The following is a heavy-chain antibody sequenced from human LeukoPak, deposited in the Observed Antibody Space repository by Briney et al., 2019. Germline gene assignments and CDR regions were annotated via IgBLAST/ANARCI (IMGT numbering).Heavy chain of an antibody. J-gene: IGHJ4*02. CDR3: SYDTTGPEDY. Sequence: GGSLRLSCAASGFIFSSYGMHWVRQAPGKGLEWVAFIRYDGTNKYYADSVKGRFTISRDTSKNTLYLQMNSLRAEDTAVYYCSYDTTGPEDYWGQGTLVTVSS. D-gene: IGHD3-22*01. CDR1: GFIFSSYG. V-gene: IGHV3-30*02. CDR2: IRYDGTNK.